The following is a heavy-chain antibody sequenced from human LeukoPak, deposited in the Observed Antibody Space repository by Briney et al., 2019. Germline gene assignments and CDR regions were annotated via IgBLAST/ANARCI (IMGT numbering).Heavy chain of an antibody. J-gene: IGHJ5*02. CDR2: IYHSGST. V-gene: IGHV4-4*02. CDR1: GGSISSSNW. CDR3: ARVGGYSSGWTNWFDP. D-gene: IGHD6-19*01. Sequence: SETLSLTCAVSGGSISSSNWWSWVRQPPGMGLEWIGEIYHSGSTNYNPSLKSRVTISVDKSKNQFSLKLSSVTAADTAVYYCARVGGYSSGWTNWFDPWGQGTLVTVSS.